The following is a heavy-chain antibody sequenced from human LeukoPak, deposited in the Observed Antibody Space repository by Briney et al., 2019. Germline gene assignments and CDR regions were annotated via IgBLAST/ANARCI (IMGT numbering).Heavy chain of an antibody. J-gene: IGHJ4*02. CDR2: IIPIFGTA. D-gene: IGHD5-24*01. V-gene: IGHV1-69*01. CDR3: AREKATYYFDY. Sequence: SSVTVSYKASGGTFNSYAISWVRQAPGQGLEWMGGIIPIFGTANYAQKFQGRVTITADESTSTAYMELSSLRSEDTAVYYCAREKATYYFDYWGQGTLVTVSS. CDR1: GGTFNSYA.